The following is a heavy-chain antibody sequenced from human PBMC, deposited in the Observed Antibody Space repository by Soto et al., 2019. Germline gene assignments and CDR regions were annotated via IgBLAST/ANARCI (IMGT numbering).Heavy chain of an antibody. CDR2: FYYSGST. CDR1: GGSISSGPYS. J-gene: IGHJ5*02. D-gene: IGHD3-10*01. Sequence: PSETLSLTCTVSGGSISSGPYSWGWIRQPPGKGLEWIGTFYYSGSTNYNPSLESRVTISVDTSKNQLSLKVSSVTAADTAVYYCARGRGARYYYGSGSYYSNWFDPWGQGTLVTVSS. CDR3: ARGRGARYYYGSGSYYSNWFDP. V-gene: IGHV4-39*01.